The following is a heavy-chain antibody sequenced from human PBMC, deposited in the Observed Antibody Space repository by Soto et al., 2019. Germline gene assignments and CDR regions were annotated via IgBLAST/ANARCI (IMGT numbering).Heavy chain of an antibody. V-gene: IGHV4-59*12. CDR2: IYYIRSI. D-gene: IGHD1-26*01. CDR3: ARDHPVGETRRAFDV. CDR1: SGSISSYY. Sequence: SETLSLTSNIFSGSISSYYWRWIRQAPGKGLDWIGFIYYIRSINYNPSLKSRVTISVDTSKNQLSLKLSSVTAADTAVYYCARDHPVGETRRAFDVWGQGTMVTVS. J-gene: IGHJ3*01.